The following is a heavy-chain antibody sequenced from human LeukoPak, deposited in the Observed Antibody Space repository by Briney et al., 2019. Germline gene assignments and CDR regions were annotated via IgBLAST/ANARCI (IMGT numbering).Heavy chain of an antibody. V-gene: IGHV4-34*01. CDR1: GGSISGYY. CDR2: INHSGST. D-gene: IGHD1-26*01. Sequence: PSETQSLTCAVYGGSISGYYWSWIRQPPGKGLEWIGEINHSGSTNYNPSLKSRVTISVDTSKNQFSLKLSSVTAADTAVYYCARGASSGVGATWLFDYWGQGTLVTVSS. J-gene: IGHJ4*02. CDR3: ARGASSGVGATWLFDY.